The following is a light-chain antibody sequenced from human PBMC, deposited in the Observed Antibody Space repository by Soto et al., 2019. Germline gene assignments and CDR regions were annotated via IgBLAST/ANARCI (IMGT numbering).Light chain of an antibody. CDR3: QQYGSSRST. Sequence: EVVLTQSPGTLSLSPGERATLSCRASQSVSSSYLAWYQQKPGQAPRLFIFGTSIRATGTPDRFSGGGSGADFTLTISRLEPEDFAVYYCQQYGSSRSTFGQGTRLEI. V-gene: IGKV3-20*01. CDR2: GTS. CDR1: QSVSSSY. J-gene: IGKJ5*01.